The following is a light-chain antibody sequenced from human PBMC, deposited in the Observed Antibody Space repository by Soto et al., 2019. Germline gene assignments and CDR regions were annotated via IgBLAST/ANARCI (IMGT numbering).Light chain of an antibody. Sequence: VVLTQSPATLSVSPGERATVSCRASQSVSTSLAWYQQTPGQAPRLLXYDASHRATGIPARFSGSGSGTDFTLTISSLEPEDSAVYYCQQRTRWPRITFGGGTKVDIK. CDR1: QSVSTS. J-gene: IGKJ4*01. CDR3: QQRTRWPRIT. CDR2: DAS. V-gene: IGKV3-11*01.